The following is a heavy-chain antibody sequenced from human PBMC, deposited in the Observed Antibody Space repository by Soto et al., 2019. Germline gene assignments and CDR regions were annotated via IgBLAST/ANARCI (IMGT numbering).Heavy chain of an antibody. CDR2: ISLYSDGT. Sequence: ASVKVSCKTSGYTFSNYGITWVRQAPVRPLEWLGCISLYSDGTNYAQKFQGRVPMTTDTSKTKAYMELRSLRSDDTAVYYCARVVPGAEAWFVPWGQGTLVTV. J-gene: IGHJ5*02. V-gene: IGHV1-18*01. CDR3: ARVVPGAEAWFVP. D-gene: IGHD2-2*01. CDR1: GYTFSNYG.